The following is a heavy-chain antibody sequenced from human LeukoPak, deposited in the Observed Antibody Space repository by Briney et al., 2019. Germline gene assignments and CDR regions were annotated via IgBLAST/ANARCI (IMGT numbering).Heavy chain of an antibody. D-gene: IGHD1-26*01. CDR3: AREVRTGVGATDY. Sequence: GASVTVSLTPSVYTFTNYHIHRVRQAPGPGREWVGIINPRGDGTSYAQKFQGRVTVTRDTYTSTLYMDLSSVRSEDTGVYYCAREVRTGVGATDYWGQGTLVTVSS. CDR1: VYTFTNYH. V-gene: IGHV1-46*01. J-gene: IGHJ4*02. CDR2: INPRGDGT.